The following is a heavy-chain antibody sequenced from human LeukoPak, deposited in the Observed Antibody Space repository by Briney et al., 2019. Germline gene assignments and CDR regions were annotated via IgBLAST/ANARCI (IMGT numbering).Heavy chain of an antibody. CDR3: ARMLGERYCSSTSCYHYYYGTDV. CDR2: IYYSGST. CDR1: GGSISSGDYY. V-gene: IGHV4-30-4*01. J-gene: IGHJ6*02. Sequence: SETLSLTCTVSGGSISSGDYYWSWIRQPPGKGLEWIGYIYYSGSTYYNPSLKSRVTISVDTSKNQFSLKLSSVTAADTAVYYCARMLGERYCSSTSCYHYYYGTDVWGQGTTVTVSS. D-gene: IGHD2-2*01.